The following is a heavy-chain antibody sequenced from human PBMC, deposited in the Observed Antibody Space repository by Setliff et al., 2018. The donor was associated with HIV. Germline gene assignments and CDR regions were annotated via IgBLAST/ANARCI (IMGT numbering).Heavy chain of an antibody. Sequence: ASVKVSCKASGGTFSSYAISWVRQAPGQGLEWMGWISAYNGDTNYAQELQGRVTMTTDTSTSTAYMELRSLRSDETAVYYCARVTHTAMVNYYYYGMDVWGQGTTVTVSS. J-gene: IGHJ6*02. CDR3: ARVTHTAMVNYYYYGMDV. CDR1: GGTFSSYA. CDR2: ISAYNGDT. V-gene: IGHV1-18*01. D-gene: IGHD5-18*01.